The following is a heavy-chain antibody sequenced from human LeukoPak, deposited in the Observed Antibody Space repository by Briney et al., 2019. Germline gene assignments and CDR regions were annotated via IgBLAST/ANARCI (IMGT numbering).Heavy chain of an antibody. J-gene: IGHJ4*02. CDR1: GYSFTSYW. D-gene: IGHD1-26*01. CDR3: ARSVGATPLDY. Sequence: GESLKISCKGSGYSFTSYWIAWVRQMPGKGLEWMGIIYPSDSETTYSPSFQGQVTISADKSISTAYLQWSSLPASDTAMYYCARSVGATPLDYWGQGTPVTVSS. CDR2: IYPSDSET. V-gene: IGHV5-51*01.